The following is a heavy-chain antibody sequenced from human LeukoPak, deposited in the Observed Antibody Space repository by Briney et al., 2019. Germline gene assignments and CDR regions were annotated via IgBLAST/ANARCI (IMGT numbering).Heavy chain of an antibody. J-gene: IGHJ4*02. V-gene: IGHV3-23*01. CDR1: GFTFSSYA. CDR2: ISGSGGST. Sequence: PGGSLRLSCAASGFTFSSYAMSWVRQAPGEGLEGVSAISGSGGSTYYADSVKGRFTISRDNSKNTLYLQMNSLRAEDTAVYYCAKYRRPYGSGSYYNYWGQGTLVTVSS. CDR3: AKYRRPYGSGSYYNY. D-gene: IGHD3-10*01.